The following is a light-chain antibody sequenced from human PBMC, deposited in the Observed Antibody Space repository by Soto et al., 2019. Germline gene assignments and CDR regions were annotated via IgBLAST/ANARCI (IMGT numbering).Light chain of an antibody. Sequence: DIQMTQSPSTLSASEGDRVTITCRASQSIGNCLAWYQQKTGKAPKLLIYKASILQSGVPARFSGSGSGTEFTLTISSLQPDDFATYYCQQYDSYPYTFGQGTKLEIK. CDR2: KAS. CDR1: QSIGNC. CDR3: QQYDSYPYT. V-gene: IGKV1-5*03. J-gene: IGKJ2*01.